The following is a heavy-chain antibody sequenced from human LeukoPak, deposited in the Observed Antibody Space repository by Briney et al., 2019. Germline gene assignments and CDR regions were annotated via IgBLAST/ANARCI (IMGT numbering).Heavy chain of an antibody. CDR3: GKAFSMTTVNTGPLRDGIDY. J-gene: IGHJ4*02. CDR1: GFTFSSYG. CDR2: ISYDGSNK. D-gene: IGHD4-17*01. Sequence: GRSLRLSCAASGFTFSSYGMHWVRQAPGKGLEWVAVISYDGSNKYYADSVKGRFTISRDNSKNTLYLQMNSLRAEDTAVYYCGKAFSMTTVNTGPLRDGIDYWGQGTLVTVSS. V-gene: IGHV3-30*18.